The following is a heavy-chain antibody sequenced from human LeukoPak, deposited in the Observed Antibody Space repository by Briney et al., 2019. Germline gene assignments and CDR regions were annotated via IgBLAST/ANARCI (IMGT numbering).Heavy chain of an antibody. Sequence: GRSLRLSCAASGFTFSSYSMNWVRQAPGKGLEWVSSISSSSSYIYYADSVKGRFTIYRDNAKNSLYLQMNSLRAEDTAVYYCARVTYYDSSGFFDYWGQGTLVTVSS. CDR1: GFTFSSYS. J-gene: IGHJ4*02. D-gene: IGHD3-22*01. V-gene: IGHV3-21*01. CDR2: ISSSSSYI. CDR3: ARVTYYDSSGFFDY.